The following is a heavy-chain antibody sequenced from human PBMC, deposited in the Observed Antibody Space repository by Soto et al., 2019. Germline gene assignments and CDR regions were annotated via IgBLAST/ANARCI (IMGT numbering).Heavy chain of an antibody. CDR3: VKEGVGSSSIWFDY. Sequence: GGSLRLSCSASGFTFSSYAMHWVRQAPGKGLEYVSAISSNGGSTYYADSVKGRFTISRDNSKNTLYLQMSSLRAEDTAVYYCVKEGVGSSSIWFDYWGQGTLVTVSS. D-gene: IGHD6-6*01. J-gene: IGHJ4*02. CDR1: GFTFSSYA. V-gene: IGHV3-64D*08. CDR2: ISSNGGST.